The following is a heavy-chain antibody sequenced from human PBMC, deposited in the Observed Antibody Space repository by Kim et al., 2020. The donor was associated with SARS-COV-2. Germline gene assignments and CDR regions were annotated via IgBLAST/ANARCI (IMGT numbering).Heavy chain of an antibody. CDR1: GGSISSSNW. Sequence: SETLSRTCAVSGGSISSSNWWSWVRQPPGKGLEWIGEIHHGGSTNYNPSPKSRVTISVDKSKNQFSLKLSSVTAADTAVYYCARLLWFGESWFDPWGQGTLVTVSS. CDR2: IHHGGST. D-gene: IGHD3-10*01. J-gene: IGHJ5*02. CDR3: ARLLWFGESWFDP. V-gene: IGHV4-4*02.